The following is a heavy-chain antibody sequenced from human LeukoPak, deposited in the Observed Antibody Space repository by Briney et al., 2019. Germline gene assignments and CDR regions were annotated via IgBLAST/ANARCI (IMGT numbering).Heavy chain of an antibody. CDR1: GASISSSIYY. J-gene: IGHJ4*02. Sequence: SETLSLTCTVSGASISSSIYYWGWIRQPPGKGLEWIGSIYYSGSTYYNPSLKSRVTLSVDASKNQFSLKLTSVTAADTALYYCARHYYGSGRRDYWGQGTLVTVSS. V-gene: IGHV4-39*01. CDR2: IYYSGST. CDR3: ARHYYGSGRRDY. D-gene: IGHD3-10*01.